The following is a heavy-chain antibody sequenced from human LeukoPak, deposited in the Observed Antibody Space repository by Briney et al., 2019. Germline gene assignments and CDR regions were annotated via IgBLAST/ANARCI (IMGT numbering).Heavy chain of an antibody. Sequence: GGSLRLSCAASGFSVSIKYMNWVRQAPGKGLEWVSILYSSGTTYYANSVKSRFTISRDNSENKLFLQMNSLRAEDTAVYYCARGGFGPSDALDIWGQGTMVTVSS. CDR1: GFSVSIKY. D-gene: IGHD3-10*01. V-gene: IGHV3-53*01. CDR3: ARGGFGPSDALDI. J-gene: IGHJ3*02. CDR2: LYSSGTT.